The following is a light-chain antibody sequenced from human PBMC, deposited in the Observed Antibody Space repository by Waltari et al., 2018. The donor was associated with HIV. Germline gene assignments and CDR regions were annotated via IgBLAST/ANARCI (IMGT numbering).Light chain of an antibody. V-gene: IGLV3-1*01. J-gene: IGLJ1*01. Sequence: SSELTQPPSVSVSPGQTATITCSGDKLGDKYVFWYQQKPGQSPVLVISQDIKRPSGIPERFSGSNSGNTATLTISGTQAMDEADYYCQAWDSSTAVFGTGTKVTVL. CDR3: QAWDSSTAV. CDR1: KLGDKY. CDR2: QDI.